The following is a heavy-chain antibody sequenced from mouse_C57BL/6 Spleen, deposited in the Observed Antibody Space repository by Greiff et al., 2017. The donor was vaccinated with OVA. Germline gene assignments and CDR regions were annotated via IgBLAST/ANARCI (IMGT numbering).Heavy chain of an antibody. J-gene: IGHJ2*01. Sequence: QVQLQQPGAELVKPGASVKLSCKASGYTFTEYTIHWVKQRSGQGLEWIGWFYPGSGSIKYNEKFKDKATLTADKSSSTVYMELSRLTSEDSAVYFCARQITTVVAEYYFDYWGQGTTLTVSS. CDR1: GYTFTEYT. CDR2: FYPGSGSI. V-gene: IGHV1-62-2*01. CDR3: ARQITTVVAEYYFDY. D-gene: IGHD1-1*01.